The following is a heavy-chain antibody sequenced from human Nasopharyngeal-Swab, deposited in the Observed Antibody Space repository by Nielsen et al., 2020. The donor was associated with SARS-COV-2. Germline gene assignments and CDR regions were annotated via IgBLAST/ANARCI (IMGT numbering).Heavy chain of an antibody. CDR2: IYYSGST. Sequence: SETLSLTCTVSGGSISSYYWSWIRQPPGKGLEWIGYIYYSGSTNYNPSLKRRVTISVDTSKNQFSLKLSSVTAADTAVYYCARLVSDSSGYYYPHYYYYYMDVWGKGTTVTVSS. V-gene: IGHV4-59*08. D-gene: IGHD3-22*01. CDR1: GGSISSYY. CDR3: ARLVSDSSGYYYPHYYYYYMDV. J-gene: IGHJ6*03.